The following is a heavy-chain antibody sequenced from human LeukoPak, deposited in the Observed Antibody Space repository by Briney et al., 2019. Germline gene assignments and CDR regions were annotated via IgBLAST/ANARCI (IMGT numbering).Heavy chain of an antibody. CDR1: GGSFSGYY. Sequence: LETLSLTCAVYGGSFSGYYWSWIRQPPGKGLEWIGEINHSGSTNYNPSLKSRVTISVDTSKNQFSLKLSSVTAADTAVYYCARMSGSRLPGYWGQGTLVTVSS. CDR3: ARMSGSRLPGY. D-gene: IGHD3-3*01. CDR2: INHSGST. J-gene: IGHJ4*02. V-gene: IGHV4-34*01.